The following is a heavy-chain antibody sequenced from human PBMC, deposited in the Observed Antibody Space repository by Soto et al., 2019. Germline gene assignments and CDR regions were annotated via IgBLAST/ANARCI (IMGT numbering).Heavy chain of an antibody. CDR1: GFTFSSHA. CDR3: AKGGSGSYPGDFGY. J-gene: IGHJ4*02. V-gene: IGHV3-23*01. Sequence: GGSLRLSCAASGFTFSSHAMHWVRQAPGKGLEWVSTIEISGVGTFYADSVKGRFTISRDNSKNTLYLQMNSLRVGDTAVYYCAKGGSGSYPGDFGYWGQGTRVTVSS. CDR2: IEISGVGT. D-gene: IGHD1-26*01.